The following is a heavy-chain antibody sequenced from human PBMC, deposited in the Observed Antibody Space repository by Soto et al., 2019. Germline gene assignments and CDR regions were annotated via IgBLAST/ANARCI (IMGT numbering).Heavy chain of an antibody. Sequence: WGSLRISCASSVFTFSIYEMNWVGQAPGKGLEWVSYISSSGSTIYYADSVKGRFTISRDNAKNSLYLQMNSLRAEDTAVYYCARSGGSYQVSNWFDPWGQGTMVTVSS. CDR1: VFTFSIYE. J-gene: IGHJ5*02. CDR2: ISSSGSTI. D-gene: IGHD1-26*01. V-gene: IGHV3-48*03. CDR3: ARSGGSYQVSNWFDP.